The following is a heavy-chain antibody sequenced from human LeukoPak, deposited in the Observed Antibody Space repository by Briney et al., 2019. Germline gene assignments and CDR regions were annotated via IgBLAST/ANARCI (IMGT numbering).Heavy chain of an antibody. CDR3: ARVVGGYSYGYFDY. D-gene: IGHD5-18*01. CDR2: IYTSGST. J-gene: IGHJ4*02. V-gene: IGHV4-61*02. CDR1: GGSISSSSYF. Sequence: PSETLSLTCTVSGGSISSSSYFWGWIRQPAGKGLEWIGRIYTSGSTNYNPSLKSRVTMSVDTSKNQFSLKLSSVTAADTAVYYCARVVGGYSYGYFDYWGQGTLVTVSS.